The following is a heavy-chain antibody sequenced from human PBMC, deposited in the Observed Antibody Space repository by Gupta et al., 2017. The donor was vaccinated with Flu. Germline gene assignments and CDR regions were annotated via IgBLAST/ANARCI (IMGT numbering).Heavy chain of an antibody. D-gene: IGHD7-27*01. Sequence: QITLKESGPTLVKPTQTLTLTCTFSGFSLSTSGVGVGWIRQPPGKALEWLALIYWDDDKRYSPSLKSRLTITKDTSKNQVVLTMTNMDPVDTATYYCAHSEERDFDPTGANWGSFDPWGQGTLVTVSS. J-gene: IGHJ5*02. CDR1: GFSLSTSGVG. CDR2: IYWDDDK. CDR3: AHSEERDFDPTGANWGSFDP. V-gene: IGHV2-5*02.